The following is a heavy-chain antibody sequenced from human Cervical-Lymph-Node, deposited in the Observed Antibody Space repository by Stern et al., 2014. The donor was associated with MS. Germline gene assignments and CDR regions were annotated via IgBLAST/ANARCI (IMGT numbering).Heavy chain of an antibody. CDR2: IFPRDSNT. J-gene: IGHJ4*02. Sequence: EVQLVQSGAEVKKPGESLKLSCEASGYLFDDYWIGWVRQMSGRGLELVAIIFPRDSNTRYSPSVQGPVNISAAKHTSTHYLQWSSLKAADTAMYYCARSPATPSGYDRFDYWGQGALVTVSS. D-gene: IGHD5-12*01. V-gene: IGHV5-51*04. CDR1: GYLFDDYW. CDR3: ARSPATPSGYDRFDY.